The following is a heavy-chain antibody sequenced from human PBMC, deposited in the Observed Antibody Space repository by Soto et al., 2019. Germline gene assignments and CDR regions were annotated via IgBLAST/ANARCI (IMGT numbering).Heavy chain of an antibody. CDR3: TRGAADIGALDY. CDR2: MDPNSGNT. V-gene: IGHV1-8*01. CDR1: GYTFTSYD. D-gene: IGHD6-13*01. Sequence: ASVKVSCKASGYTFTSYDINCVRQATGQGLEWMGWMDPNSGNTGYIQKFQGRVTMTRNTSISTAYMELSSLRSEDTAVYYCTRGAADIGALDYWGQGTPVTVSS. J-gene: IGHJ4*02.